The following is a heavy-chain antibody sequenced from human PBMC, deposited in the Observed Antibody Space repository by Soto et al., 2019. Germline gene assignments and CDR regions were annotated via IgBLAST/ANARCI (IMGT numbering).Heavy chain of an antibody. D-gene: IGHD4-17*01. V-gene: IGHV1-18*01. CDR1: GYTFTSYG. CDR3: AGDPRGGDYGGDWFDP. Sequence: QVQLVQSGAEVKKPGASVKVSCKASGYTFTSYGISWVRQAPGQGLEWMGWISAYNGNTNYAQKLQGRVTMTTDTSTSTAYMELRSLRSDDKAVYYCAGDPRGGDYGGDWFDPWGQGTLVTVSS. CDR2: ISAYNGNT. J-gene: IGHJ5*02.